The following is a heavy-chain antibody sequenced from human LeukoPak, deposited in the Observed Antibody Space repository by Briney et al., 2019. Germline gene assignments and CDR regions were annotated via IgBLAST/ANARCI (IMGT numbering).Heavy chain of an antibody. Sequence: ASVKVSCKASGYTFTRYAMNWVRQAPGQGLEWMGWINPNSGGTNYAQKYQGRVTMTRDTSISTAYMDLSRLRSDDTAVYYCAREGRGWYFDLWGRGTLVTVSS. CDR1: GYTFTRYA. CDR3: AREGRGWYFDL. V-gene: IGHV1-2*02. CDR2: INPNSGGT. J-gene: IGHJ2*01. D-gene: IGHD3-10*01.